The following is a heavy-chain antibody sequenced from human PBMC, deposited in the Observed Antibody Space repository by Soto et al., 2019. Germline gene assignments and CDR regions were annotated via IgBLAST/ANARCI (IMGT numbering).Heavy chain of an antibody. CDR2: IIPIFGTA. D-gene: IGHD6-13*01. CDR3: AREGGRKYSSSWHDAFDI. Sequence: QVQLVQSGAEVKKPGSSVKVSCKASGGTFSSYAISWVRQAPGQGLEWMGGIIPIFGTANYAQKFQGRVTITADESTSTAYMELSSLRSEDTAVYYCAREGGRKYSSSWHDAFDIWGQGTMVTVSS. CDR1: GGTFSSYA. V-gene: IGHV1-69*12. J-gene: IGHJ3*02.